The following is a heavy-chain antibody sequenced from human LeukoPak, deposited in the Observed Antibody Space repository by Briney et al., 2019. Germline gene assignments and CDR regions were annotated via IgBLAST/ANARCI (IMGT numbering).Heavy chain of an antibody. V-gene: IGHV3-48*04. CDR2: ISSSSSTI. CDR3: ARAGSYPLFDY. CDR1: GFTFSSYS. Sequence: GGSLRLSCAASGFTFSSYSMNWVRQAPGKGLEWVSYISSSSSTIYYADSVKGRFTISRDNAKNSLYLQMNSLRAEDTAVYYCARAGSYPLFDYWGQGTLVTVSS. D-gene: IGHD1-26*01. J-gene: IGHJ4*02.